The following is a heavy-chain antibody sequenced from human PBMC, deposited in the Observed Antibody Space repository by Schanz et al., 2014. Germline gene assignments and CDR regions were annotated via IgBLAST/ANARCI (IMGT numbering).Heavy chain of an antibody. D-gene: IGHD3-9*01. Sequence: EMQLLESGGGLAQPGGSLRLSCAASGFTLSNYAMSWVRQAPGKGLEWVSALSEGGGCTHYADSVRGRFTISSDSSKNTLYLQMSSLRADDTAVYYCAKAADWPVTRFDPWGQGTLXTVSS. V-gene: IGHV3-23*01. J-gene: IGHJ5*02. CDR1: GFTLSNYA. CDR2: LSEGGGCT. CDR3: AKAADWPVTRFDP.